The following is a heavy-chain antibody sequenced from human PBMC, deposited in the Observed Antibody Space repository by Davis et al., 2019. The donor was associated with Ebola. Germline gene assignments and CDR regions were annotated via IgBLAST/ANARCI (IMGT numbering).Heavy chain of an antibody. CDR2: IKSKTDGGTT. V-gene: IGHV3-15*01. CDR1: GFTFSNAW. D-gene: IGHD3-22*01. Sequence: PGGSLRLSCAASGFTFSNAWMSWVRQAPGKGLEWVGRIKSKTDGGTTDYVAPVKGRFTISRDDSKNTLYLQMNSLKTEDTAVYYCTTVHYDSSGQNAFDIWGQGTMVTVSS. CDR3: TTVHYDSSGQNAFDI. J-gene: IGHJ3*02.